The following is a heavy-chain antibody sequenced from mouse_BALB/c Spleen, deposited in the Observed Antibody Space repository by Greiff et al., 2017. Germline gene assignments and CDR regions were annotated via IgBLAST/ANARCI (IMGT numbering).Heavy chain of an antibody. CDR2: ISSGGST. Sequence: DVKLVESGGGLVKPGGSLKLSCAASGFTFSSYAMSWVRQTPEKRLEWVASISSGGSTYYPDSVKGRFTISRDNARNILYLQMSSLRSEDTAMYYCARVYGNYLYYAMDYLGQGTSVTVSS. CDR1: GFTFSSYA. V-gene: IGHV5-6-5*01. D-gene: IGHD2-10*02. CDR3: ARVYGNYLYYAMDY. J-gene: IGHJ4*01.